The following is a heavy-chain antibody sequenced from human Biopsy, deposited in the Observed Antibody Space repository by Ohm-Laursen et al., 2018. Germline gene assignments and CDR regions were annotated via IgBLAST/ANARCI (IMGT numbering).Heavy chain of an antibody. Sequence: TLSLTCTVSGDSINNYYWSWIRQPSGKGLEWIGRIYTSGSTNYNPSLESRVTMSVDTSKNQFSLNLRSVTAADTAVYYCARGTGRYYVYGAFDIWGQGTVVTVSS. V-gene: IGHV4-4*07. CDR1: GDSINNYY. J-gene: IGHJ3*02. D-gene: IGHD1-26*01. CDR2: IYTSGST. CDR3: ARGTGRYYVYGAFDI.